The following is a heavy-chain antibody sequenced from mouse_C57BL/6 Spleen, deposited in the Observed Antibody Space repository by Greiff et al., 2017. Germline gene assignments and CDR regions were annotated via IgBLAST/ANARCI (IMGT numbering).Heavy chain of an antibody. Sequence: DVMLVESGGDLVKPGGSLKLSRAASGFTFSSYGMSWVRQTPDKRLEWVTTIRSGGSYTYYPDSVKGRFNISRDNAKNTLYLQMSSLKSEDTAMYYCARLSGDYDVWFAYWGQGTLVTVSA. CDR1: GFTFSSYG. CDR3: ARLSGDYDVWFAY. J-gene: IGHJ3*01. V-gene: IGHV5-6*02. D-gene: IGHD2-4*01. CDR2: IRSGGSYT.